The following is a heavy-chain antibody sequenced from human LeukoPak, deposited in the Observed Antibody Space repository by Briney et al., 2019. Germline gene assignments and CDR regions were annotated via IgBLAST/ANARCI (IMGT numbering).Heavy chain of an antibody. J-gene: IGHJ4*02. CDR3: ARVEMATIDY. D-gene: IGHD5-24*01. V-gene: IGHV4-59*01. CDR1: GGSISSYY. CDR2: IYYSGST. Sequence: SETLSLTCTVSGGSISSYYWSWIRQPPGKGPEWIGYIYYSGSTNYNPSLKSRVTISVDTSKNQFSLKLSSVTAADTAVYYCARVEMATIDYWGQGTLITVSS.